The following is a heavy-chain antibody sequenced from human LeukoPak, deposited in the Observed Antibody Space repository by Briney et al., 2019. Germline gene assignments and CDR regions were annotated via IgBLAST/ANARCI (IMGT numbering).Heavy chain of an antibody. D-gene: IGHD3-16*01. CDR1: GFTFGDYA. CDR2: IRSKAYGGTT. Sequence: PGGSLRLSCTASGFTFGDYAMRWFRQAPGKGLEWVGFIRSKAYGGTTEYAASVKGRFTISRDDSKSIAYLQMNSLKTEDTAVYYCTRDLRNMITFWVAPAAAVSTIWGQGTMVTVSS. J-gene: IGHJ3*02. V-gene: IGHV3-49*03. CDR3: TRDLRNMITFWVAPAAAVSTI.